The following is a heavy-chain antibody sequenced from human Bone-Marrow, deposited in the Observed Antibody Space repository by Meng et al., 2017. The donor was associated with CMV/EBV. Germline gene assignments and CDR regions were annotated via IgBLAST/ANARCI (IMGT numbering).Heavy chain of an antibody. CDR2: IYYNGGT. CDR1: GGSISSSGYY. V-gene: IGHV4-39*07. D-gene: IGHD6-6*01. CDR3: ARFPGPYSSSSAQNYYYGMDV. J-gene: IGHJ6*02. Sequence: GSLRLSCTVSGGSISSSGYYWGWIRQPPGKGLEWIGSIYYNGGTNYNPSLKSRVTISVDTSKNQFSLKLSSVTAADTAVYHCARFPGPYSSSSAQNYYYGMDVWGQGTTVTVSS.